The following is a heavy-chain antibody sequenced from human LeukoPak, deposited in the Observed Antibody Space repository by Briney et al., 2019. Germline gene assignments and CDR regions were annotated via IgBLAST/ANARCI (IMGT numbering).Heavy chain of an antibody. J-gene: IGHJ4*02. CDR3: ARVQDYYDSSGYFSDY. Sequence: PGGPLRLSCAASRFLFGIYRMTCAPHAPGKALEGVSTISGRGDPTYYAVSVKGRFTISRDNSKTTLYLQMNSLRAEDTAVYYCARVQDYYDSSGYFSDYWGQGTLVTVSS. CDR1: RFLFGIYR. D-gene: IGHD3-22*01. CDR2: ISGRGDPT. V-gene: IGHV3-23*01.